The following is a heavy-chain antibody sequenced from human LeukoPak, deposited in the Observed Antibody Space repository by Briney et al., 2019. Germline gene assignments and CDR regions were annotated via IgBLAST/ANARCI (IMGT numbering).Heavy chain of an antibody. CDR2: INPSGSST. V-gene: IGHV1-46*01. D-gene: IGHD1-26*01. J-gene: IGHJ5*02. CDR1: GYSFTSHY. Sequence: ASVKVSCKASGYSFTSHYMHWVRQAPGQGLEWLGLINPSGSSTLYAQKFQGRVTMTRDMSTTTDYMELSSLRSEDTAVYYCARDNSVGDVTWWFDPWGQGTLVTVSS. CDR3: ARDNSVGDVTWWFDP.